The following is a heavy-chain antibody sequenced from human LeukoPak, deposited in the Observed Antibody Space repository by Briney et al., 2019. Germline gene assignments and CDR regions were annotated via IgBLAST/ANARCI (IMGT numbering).Heavy chain of an antibody. Sequence: GESLKISCKGSGYSFTSYWIGWVRQMPGKGLEWMGSIYPGDSDTRYNPSFQGQVTISADKSITTAYLQWSSLKASDTAMYYCARNGYTSTWDFDYWGQGTLATVSS. CDR2: IYPGDSDT. J-gene: IGHJ4*02. CDR3: ARNGYTSTWDFDY. V-gene: IGHV5-51*01. D-gene: IGHD6-13*01. CDR1: GYSFTSYW.